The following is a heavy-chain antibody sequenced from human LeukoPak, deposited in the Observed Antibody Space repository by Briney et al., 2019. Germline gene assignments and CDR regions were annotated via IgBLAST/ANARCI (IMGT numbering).Heavy chain of an antibody. D-gene: IGHD3-10*01. J-gene: IGHJ5*02. CDR1: GYTFTSYD. CDR2: MNPKSGNT. Sequence: ASVKVSCKASGYTFTSYDINWVRQVTGQGLEWMGWMNPKSGNTGYAQKLQGRVTITADESTSTAYMELSSLRSEDTAVYYCARFITMVRGVIISNWFDPWGQGTLVTVSS. CDR3: ARFITMVRGVIISNWFDP. V-gene: IGHV1-8*03.